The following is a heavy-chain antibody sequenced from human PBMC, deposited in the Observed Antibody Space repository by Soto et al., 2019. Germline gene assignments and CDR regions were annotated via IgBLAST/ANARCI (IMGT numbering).Heavy chain of an antibody. CDR1: GFTFSDYA. CDR2: ISYDGGST. J-gene: IGHJ6*02. CDR3: VRVSEYRMLNDGMDV. Sequence: QVHVVESGGGVVHPGRSLRLSCAVSGFTFSDYAMHWVRQAPGKGLEWVAAISYDGGSTYYADSVKGRFTFSRDNSNDMWYLQMNSLRPEDTALYDCVRVSEYRMLNDGMDVWGQGTRVIVSS. D-gene: IGHD1-1*01. V-gene: IGHV3-30-3*01.